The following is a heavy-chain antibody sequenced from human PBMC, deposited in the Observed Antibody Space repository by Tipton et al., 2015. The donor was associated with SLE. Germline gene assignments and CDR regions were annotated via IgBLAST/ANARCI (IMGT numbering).Heavy chain of an antibody. D-gene: IGHD5-18*01. CDR3: ARAPGAMVTNAFDI. Sequence: SLRLSCAASGFTFSNAWMSWVRQAPGKGLEWVSSISSSSSYIYYADSVKGRFTISRDNAKNSLYLQMNSLRAEDTAVYYCARAPGAMVTNAFDIWGQGAMVTVSS. CDR2: ISSSSSYI. J-gene: IGHJ3*02. CDR1: GFTFSNAW. V-gene: IGHV3-21*01.